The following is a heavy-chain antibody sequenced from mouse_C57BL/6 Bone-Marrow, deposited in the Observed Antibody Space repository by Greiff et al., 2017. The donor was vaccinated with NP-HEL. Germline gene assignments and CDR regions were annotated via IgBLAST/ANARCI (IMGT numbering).Heavy chain of an antibody. V-gene: IGHV1-81*01. CDR3: ASHYYGSSYVAWFAY. CDR1: GYTFTSYG. Sequence: LVESGAELARPGASVKLSCKASGYTFTSYGISWVKQRTGQGLEWIGEIYPRSGNTYYNEKFKGKATLTADKSSSTAYMELRSLTSEDSAVYFCASHYYGSSYVAWFAYWGQGTLVTVSA. D-gene: IGHD1-1*01. J-gene: IGHJ3*01. CDR2: IYPRSGNT.